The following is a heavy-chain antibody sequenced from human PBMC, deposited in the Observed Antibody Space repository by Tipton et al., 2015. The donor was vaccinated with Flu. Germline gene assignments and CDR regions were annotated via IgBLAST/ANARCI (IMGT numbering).Heavy chain of an antibody. D-gene: IGHD3-9*01. CDR2: IFHSGST. Sequence: TLSLTCSASGDSMTSSRYYWGWIRQPPGKGLEWIGSIFHSGSTYYNPSPKSRVTISIDTSKNQFSLKVTSVTAADTAVYYCAKEGSYNILTNYYNKGVDPWGQGTLVIVSS. CDR3: AKEGSYNILTNYYNKGVDP. J-gene: IGHJ5*02. V-gene: IGHV4-39*07. CDR1: GDSMTSSRYY.